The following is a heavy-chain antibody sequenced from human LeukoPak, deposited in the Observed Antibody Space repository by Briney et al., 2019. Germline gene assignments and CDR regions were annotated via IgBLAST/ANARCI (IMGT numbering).Heavy chain of an antibody. J-gene: IGHJ4*02. CDR1: GYTFTSYG. CDR3: ARDSQWFGELLSDY. V-gene: IGHV1-18*01. CDR2: ISAYNGNT. D-gene: IGHD3-10*01. Sequence: ASVKVYCKASGYTFTSYGISWVRQAPGQGLEWMGWISAYNGNTNYAQKLQGRVTMTTDTSTSTAYMELRSLRSDDTAVYYCARDSQWFGELLSDYWGQGTLVTVSS.